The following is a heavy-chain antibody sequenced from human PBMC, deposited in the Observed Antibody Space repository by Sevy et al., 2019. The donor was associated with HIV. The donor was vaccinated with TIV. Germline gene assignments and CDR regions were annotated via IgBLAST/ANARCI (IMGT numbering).Heavy chain of an antibody. V-gene: IGHV1-3*04. Sequence: ASVKVSCKASGYSFTNYAIHWVRQAPGQGLEWMGWIKTDNGNTKYSQRFQGRVTITRDTSATTAYMEMSSLGYDDTALYFCARGKGGIVGVVVGQFDSWGQGTLVTVSS. CDR1: GYSFTNYA. J-gene: IGHJ4*02. CDR3: ARGKGGIVGVVVGQFDS. D-gene: IGHD3-3*01. CDR2: IKTDNGNT.